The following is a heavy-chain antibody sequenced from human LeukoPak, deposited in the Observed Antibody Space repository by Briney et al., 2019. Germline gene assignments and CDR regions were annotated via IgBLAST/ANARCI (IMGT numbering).Heavy chain of an antibody. V-gene: IGHV3-23*01. CDR1: GFTFDNYR. CDR3: ARSGSGILFDF. CDR2: VNADGGNT. Sequence: GGSLRLSCAASGFTFDNYRLSWVRQAPGKGLEWVSTVNADGGNTYYADSVKGRFTISRDNSKSTLILQMSSLRAEDTAIYYCARSGSGILFDFWGQGTLVTVSS. D-gene: IGHD3-3*01. J-gene: IGHJ4*02.